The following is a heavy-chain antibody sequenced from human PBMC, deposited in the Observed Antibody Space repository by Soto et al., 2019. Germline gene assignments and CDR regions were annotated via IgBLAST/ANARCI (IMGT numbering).Heavy chain of an antibody. D-gene: IGHD3-10*01. CDR3: TRVYGSGSYDWFDP. J-gene: IGHJ5*02. Sequence: ASVKVSCKASGYTFTSYGISWVRQAPGQGLEWMGWISAYNGNTNYAQKLQGRVTMTTDTSTSTAYMELRSLRSDDTAVYYCTRVYGSGSYDWFDPWGQGTLVTVSS. CDR1: GYTFTSYG. V-gene: IGHV1-18*01. CDR2: ISAYNGNT.